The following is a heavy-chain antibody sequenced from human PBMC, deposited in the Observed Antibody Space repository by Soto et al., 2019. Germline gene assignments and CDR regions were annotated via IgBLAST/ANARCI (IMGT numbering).Heavy chain of an antibody. V-gene: IGHV1-2*02. Sequence: ASVKVSCKASGYTFTGYYMHWVRQAPGQGLEWMGWINPNSGGTNYAQKFQGRVTMTRDTSISTAYMELSRLRSDDTAVYYCARDIEIAVAGFDYWGQGTLVTVSS. CDR2: INPNSGGT. D-gene: IGHD6-19*01. J-gene: IGHJ4*02. CDR1: GYTFTGYY. CDR3: ARDIEIAVAGFDY.